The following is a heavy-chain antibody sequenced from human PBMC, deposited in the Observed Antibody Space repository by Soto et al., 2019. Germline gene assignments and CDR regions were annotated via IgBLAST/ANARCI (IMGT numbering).Heavy chain of an antibody. V-gene: IGHV4-4*07. D-gene: IGHD1-1*01. J-gene: IGHJ5*02. CDR1: GASISGFY. CDR2: IDATGTT. Sequence: SETLSLTCTVSGASISGFYWSWIRKSAGKGLEWIGRIDATGTTDYNPSLRSRVMMSVDTSKKQFSLKLRSVTAADTAVYYCVRDGTKTLRDWFDPWGQGISVTVYS. CDR3: VRDGTKTLRDWFDP.